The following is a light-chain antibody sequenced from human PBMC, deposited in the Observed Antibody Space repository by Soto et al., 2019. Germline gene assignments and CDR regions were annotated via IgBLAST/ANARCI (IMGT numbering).Light chain of an antibody. Sequence: EIVLTQSPATLSLSPGERATLSCRASQNVGSYLAWYQQTPGQPPRLLIYDASNRATGIPARFSGSGSGTDFTLTISSLEPEDFAVYYCQQRSNWPPLTFGGGTKVDIK. J-gene: IGKJ4*01. V-gene: IGKV3-11*01. CDR2: DAS. CDR3: QQRSNWPPLT. CDR1: QNVGSY.